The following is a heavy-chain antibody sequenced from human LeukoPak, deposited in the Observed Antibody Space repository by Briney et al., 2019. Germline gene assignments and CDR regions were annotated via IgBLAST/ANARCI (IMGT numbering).Heavy chain of an antibody. J-gene: IGHJ4*02. V-gene: IGHV1-18*01. CDR3: ARDRRGYCSSTSCPPGPY. Sequence: ASVKVSCKASDYRFSTSGISWVRQAPGQGLEWMGWISVYNGNTNYSQKLQGRVTMTTDTSTSTAYMELRSLRSDDTAVYYCARDRRGYCSSTSCPPGPYWGQGTLVTVSS. D-gene: IGHD2-2*01. CDR2: ISVYNGNT. CDR1: DYRFSTSG.